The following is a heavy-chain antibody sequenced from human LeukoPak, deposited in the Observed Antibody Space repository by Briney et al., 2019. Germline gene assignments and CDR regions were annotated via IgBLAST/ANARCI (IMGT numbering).Heavy chain of an antibody. D-gene: IGHD1-26*01. CDR2: IKTDGSQI. J-gene: IGHJ4*02. Sequence: GGSLRLSCVASGFTFSSYWMTWVRQAPGKGLEWVANIKTDGSQIYYVDSVKGRFTISRDNAKNTLYLQMNSLRAEDTAVYYCARAGGSYPADYWGQGTLVTVSS. CDR1: GFTFSSYW. CDR3: ARAGGSYPADY. V-gene: IGHV3-7*01.